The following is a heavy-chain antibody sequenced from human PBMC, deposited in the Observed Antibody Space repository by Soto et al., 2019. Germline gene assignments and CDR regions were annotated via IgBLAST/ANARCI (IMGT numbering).Heavy chain of an antibody. D-gene: IGHD6-6*01. CDR1: GFSLSTSGMC. CDR2: IDWDDDK. J-gene: IGHJ6*02. CDR3: ARIPRPGYYYYYGMDV. Sequence: SGPTLVNPTQTLTLTCTFSGFSLSTSGMCVSWIRQPPGKALEWLALIDWDDDKYYSTSLKTRLTISKDTSKNQVVLTMTNMDPVDTATYYCARIPRPGYYYYYGMDVWGQGTTVTVSS. V-gene: IGHV2-70*01.